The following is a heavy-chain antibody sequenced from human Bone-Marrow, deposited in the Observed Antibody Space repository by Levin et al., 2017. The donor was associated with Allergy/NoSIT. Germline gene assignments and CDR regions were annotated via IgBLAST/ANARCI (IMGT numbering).Heavy chain of an antibody. CDR3: TRHCGGDCYSGLD. D-gene: IGHD2-21*02. J-gene: IGHJ4*02. Sequence: SQTFSLTCSVSGASISTHYWTWFRQPPGKGLEYIGYIEYTGSTNYNPSVKSRVTMSLDTSKNQFSLKLSSVTAADTAVYYCTRHCGGDCYSGLDWGQGTLVTVSS. CDR1: GASISTHY. V-gene: IGHV4-59*08. CDR2: IEYTGST.